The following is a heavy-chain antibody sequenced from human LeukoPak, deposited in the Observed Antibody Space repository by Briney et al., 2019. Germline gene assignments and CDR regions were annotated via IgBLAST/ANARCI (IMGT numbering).Heavy chain of an antibody. J-gene: IGHJ4*02. CDR1: GYTFTGYY. Sequence: ASVKVSCKASGYTFTGYYMHWVRQAPGQGLEWMGWISAYNGNTNYAQKFQGRVTITADKSTSTAYMELSSLRSEDTAVYYCARAVGGDYVWGDYWGQGTLVTVSS. CDR2: ISAYNGNT. V-gene: IGHV1-18*04. CDR3: ARAVGGDYVWGDY. D-gene: IGHD3-16*01.